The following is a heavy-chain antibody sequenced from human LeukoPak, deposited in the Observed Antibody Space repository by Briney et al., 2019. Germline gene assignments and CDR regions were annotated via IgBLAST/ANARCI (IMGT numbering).Heavy chain of an antibody. J-gene: IGHJ4*02. CDR2: IYYSGGI. V-gene: IGHV4-59*01. D-gene: IGHD3-3*01. CDR1: GGSISSYY. Sequence: PSETLSLTCTVSGGSISSYYWSWIRQPPGKGLGWIGYIYYSGGINYNPSLQSRVTLSVDTAKNQFSLKLSYVTAPDTVVYYCARVNDFWSGYYTERGGFDYWGQGTLVTVSS. CDR3: ARVNDFWSGYYTERGGFDY.